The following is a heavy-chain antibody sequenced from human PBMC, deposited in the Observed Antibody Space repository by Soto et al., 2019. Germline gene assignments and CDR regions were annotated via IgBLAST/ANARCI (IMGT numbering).Heavy chain of an antibody. J-gene: IGHJ4*02. D-gene: IGHD1-26*01. V-gene: IGHV3-30-3*01. CDR3: ARDDGGWELPANY. Sequence: ESGGGVVQPGRSLRLSCAASGFTFSSYAMHWVRQAPGKGLEWVAVISYDGSNKYYADSVKGRFTISRDNSKNTLYLQMNSLRAEDTAVYYCARDDGGWELPANYWGQGTLVTVSS. CDR2: ISYDGSNK. CDR1: GFTFSSYA.